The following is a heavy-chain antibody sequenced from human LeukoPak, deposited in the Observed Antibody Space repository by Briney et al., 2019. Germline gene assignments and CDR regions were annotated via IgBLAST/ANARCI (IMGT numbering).Heavy chain of an antibody. D-gene: IGHD1-26*01. CDR2: ISAYNGNT. V-gene: IGHV1-18*01. Sequence: GASVTVSCKASGYTFTSYGINWVRQAPGQGLEWMGWISAYNGNTNYARKLRGRVTMTTDTSTSTAYMELRSLRSDDTAVYYCARDLDQYSGRYGGFGHDFWGQGTLVTVSS. J-gene: IGHJ4*02. CDR1: GYTFTSYG. CDR3: ARDLDQYSGRYGGFGHDF.